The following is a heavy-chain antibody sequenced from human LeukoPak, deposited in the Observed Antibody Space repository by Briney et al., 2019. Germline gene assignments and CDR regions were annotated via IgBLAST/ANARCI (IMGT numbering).Heavy chain of an antibody. J-gene: IGHJ6*03. D-gene: IGHD1-1*01. V-gene: IGHV3-48*03. Sequence: GGSLRLSCAASGFTFSSYEMNWVRQAPGKGLEWVSYISSSGSTIYYADSVKGRFTISRDNAKNSLYLQMNSLRAEDTAVYYCARKGTYYMDVWGKGTTVTVSS. CDR3: ARKGTYYMDV. CDR1: GFTFSSYE. CDR2: ISSSGSTI.